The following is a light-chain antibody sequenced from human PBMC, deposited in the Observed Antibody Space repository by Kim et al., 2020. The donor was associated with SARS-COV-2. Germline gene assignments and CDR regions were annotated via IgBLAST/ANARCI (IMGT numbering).Light chain of an antibody. V-gene: IGKV3-15*01. CDR3: KKYVSWM. CDR1: QIVGTN. CDR2: GAS. J-gene: IGKJ1*01. Sequence: EIVMTQSPGTLSVSPGERATLSCRASQIVGTNLAWYQQKPGQSPRLLISGASTRATGVPGRFSGSGSGTEFTLTISSLQSEDFAVYYCKKYVSWMFGQGTKVDIK.